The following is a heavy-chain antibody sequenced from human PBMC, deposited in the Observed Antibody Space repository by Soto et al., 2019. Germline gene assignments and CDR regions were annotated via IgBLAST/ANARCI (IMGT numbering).Heavy chain of an antibody. CDR1: GFTVSSKY. J-gene: IGHJ6*02. Sequence: PGGSLRLSCAASGFTVSSKYMSWVRQAPGKGLEWVSVLWSAGNTYYADSVRGRFTISRDNSKNMLFLEMRSLTADDTAVYYCAREAPMDVWGQGTTVTVSS. CDR2: LWSAGNT. V-gene: IGHV3-53*01. CDR3: AREAPMDV.